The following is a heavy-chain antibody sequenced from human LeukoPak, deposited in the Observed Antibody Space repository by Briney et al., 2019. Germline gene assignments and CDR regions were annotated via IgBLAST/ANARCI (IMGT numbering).Heavy chain of an antibody. CDR3: AKGWFGETLHGPHDY. CDR2: ISASGSLT. Sequence: GGSLRLSCAASEFTFSTYAMSWVAQAPGKGLEGVSSISASGSLTYYAVSVKGRFTISRDNSKSILFLQMNSLAVEDTAVYYWAKGWFGETLHGPHDYWGQGTLVTVSS. D-gene: IGHD3-10*01. V-gene: IGHV3-23*01. CDR1: EFTFSTYA. J-gene: IGHJ4*02.